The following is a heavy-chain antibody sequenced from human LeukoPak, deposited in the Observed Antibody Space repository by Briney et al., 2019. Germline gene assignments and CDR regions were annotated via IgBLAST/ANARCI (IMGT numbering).Heavy chain of an antibody. J-gene: IGHJ4*02. D-gene: IGHD6-19*01. CDR2: ISPSGDST. V-gene: IGHV1-46*01. CDR3: ASEIAMTGYFDY. CDR1: GYTFSNHY. Sequence: ASVKVSCKASGYTFSNHYLHWVRQAPGQGLEWMGVISPSGDSTTYAQKFQGRVTMTRDTSTNIVYMELSSLRSEDTAVYYCASEIAMTGYFDYWGQGTLVTVSS.